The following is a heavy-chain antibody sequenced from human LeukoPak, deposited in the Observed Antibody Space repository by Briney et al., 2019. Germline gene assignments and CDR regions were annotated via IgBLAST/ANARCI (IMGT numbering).Heavy chain of an antibody. CDR1: GFTFSTYE. CDR3: VRELLVSSIGEGFDQ. J-gene: IGHJ4*02. Sequence: GESLKISCVASGFTFSTYEMHWVRLAPGKGLEWLSCVSSSSSARFYADSVKGRFTISRDTAKNTLYLQMNSLRDEDTAVYYCVRELLVSSIGEGFDQWGQGTLVTVSS. CDR2: VSSSSSAR. D-gene: IGHD2-8*01. V-gene: IGHV3-48*03.